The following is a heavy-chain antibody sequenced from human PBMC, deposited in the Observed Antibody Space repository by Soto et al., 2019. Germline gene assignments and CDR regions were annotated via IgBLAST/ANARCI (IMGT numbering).Heavy chain of an antibody. Sequence: GGSLRLSCAASGFTFSSYAMSWVRQAPGKGLEWVSSFSGSGGITYYADSVKGRFTISRDSSKNTLFLQMNSLRAEDTAVYYCARVYGSGTYYLYYFDYWGQGSLVTGSS. CDR1: GFTFSSYA. CDR2: FSGSGGIT. V-gene: IGHV3-23*01. J-gene: IGHJ4*02. CDR3: ARVYGSGTYYLYYFDY. D-gene: IGHD3-10*01.